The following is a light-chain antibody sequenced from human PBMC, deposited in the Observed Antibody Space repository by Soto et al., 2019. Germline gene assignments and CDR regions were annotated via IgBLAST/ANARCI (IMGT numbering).Light chain of an antibody. J-gene: IGKJ4*01. CDR1: QGIRDT. Sequence: IVMTQSPASRRVSNGEGATLPCRATQGIRDTLAWYRQTPGKTPRLLIYDTSLRETGVLALFIGSRAGAECTRTISSLQYEDFAVYYCPHYVNWPLTFGGGTKVDI. V-gene: IGKV3-15*01. CDR3: PHYVNWPLT. CDR2: DTS.